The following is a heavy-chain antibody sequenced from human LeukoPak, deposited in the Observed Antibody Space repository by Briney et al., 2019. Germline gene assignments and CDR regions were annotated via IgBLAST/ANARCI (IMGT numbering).Heavy chain of an antibody. D-gene: IGHD2-15*01. CDR3: ARATDCSGGSCYSSYYYYYMDV. J-gene: IGHJ6*03. CDR1: GYTFTSYD. Sequence: ASVKVSCKASGYTFTSYDINWVRQATGQGLEWMGWMNPNSGNTGYAQKFQGRVTMTRNTSISTAYMELSSLRSEDTAVYYCARATDCSGGSCYSSYYYYYMDVWGKGTTVTVSS. CDR2: MNPNSGNT. V-gene: IGHV1-8*01.